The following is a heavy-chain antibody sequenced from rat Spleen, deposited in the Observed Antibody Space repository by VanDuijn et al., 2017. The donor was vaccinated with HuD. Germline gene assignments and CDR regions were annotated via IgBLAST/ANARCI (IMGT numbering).Heavy chain of an antibody. CDR3: ASHWGRAYFDY. Sequence: EVQLVESGGDLAQPGRSLRLSCAASGFTFSDYAMAWVRQAPKKGLEWVATIIYGGSRTYYRDSVKGRFTISRNNAKSTLYLQMDSLRSEDTATYYCASHWGRAYFDYWGQGVMVAVSS. V-gene: IGHV5-17*01. J-gene: IGHJ2*01. D-gene: IGHD5-1*01. CDR1: GFTFSDYA. CDR2: IIYGGSRT.